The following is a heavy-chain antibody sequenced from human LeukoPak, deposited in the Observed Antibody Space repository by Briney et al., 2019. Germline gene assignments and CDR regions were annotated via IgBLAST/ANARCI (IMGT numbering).Heavy chain of an antibody. V-gene: IGHV3-21*04. D-gene: IGHD3-22*01. CDR1: GFTFSSYS. Sequence: GGSLRLSCAASGFTFSSYSMNWVRQAPGKGLEWVSSISGSSYYIYYADSVKGRFTISRDNAKNSLYLQMNSLRAEDTAVYYCAKKGYYDGSGYYMYYFDHWGQGTLVTVSS. CDR2: ISGSSYYI. J-gene: IGHJ4*02. CDR3: AKKGYYDGSGYYMYYFDH.